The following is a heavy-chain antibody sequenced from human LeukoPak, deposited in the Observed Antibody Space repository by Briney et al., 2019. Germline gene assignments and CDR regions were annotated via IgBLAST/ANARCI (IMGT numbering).Heavy chain of an antibody. D-gene: IGHD3-22*01. CDR2: IKQDGTEK. V-gene: IGHV3-7*01. CDR3: ARDRESSGYYY. J-gene: IGHJ4*02. Sequence: GGSLRLSCAASGFTFSTYWMSWVRQVPGKGLEWVANIKQDGTEKHYVDSVKGRLTISRDNAKNSVYLQMNSLRAEDTAVYYCARDRESSGYYYWGQGTLATVSS. CDR1: GFTFSTYW.